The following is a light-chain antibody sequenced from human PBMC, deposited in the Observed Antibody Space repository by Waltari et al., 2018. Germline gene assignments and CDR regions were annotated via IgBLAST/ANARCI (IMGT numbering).Light chain of an antibody. V-gene: IGKV3-11*01. CDR2: DAS. CDR3: QQRTNWPPT. CDR1: QSVGSY. J-gene: IGKJ1*01. Sequence: VLTPSPATLSLSPGERATRSCRASQSVGSYLAWYQHKPGQAPRLLIYDASNRATDIPVRFSGTGSGTDFTLTISSLEPEDFAIYYCQQRTNWPPTFGRG.